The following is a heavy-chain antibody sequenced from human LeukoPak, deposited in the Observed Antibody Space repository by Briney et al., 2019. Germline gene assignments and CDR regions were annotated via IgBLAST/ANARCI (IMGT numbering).Heavy chain of an antibody. Sequence: SETLSLTCAVYGGSFSGYYWSWIRQPPGKGLEWIGEINHSGSTNYNPSLKSRVTISVDTSKNQFSLKLSSVTAADTAVYYCARGRKPVGYCSGGSCYSRGREANWFDPWGQGTLVTVSS. J-gene: IGHJ5*02. CDR3: ARGRKPVGYCSGGSCYSRGREANWFDP. D-gene: IGHD2-15*01. CDR1: GGSFSGYY. CDR2: INHSGST. V-gene: IGHV4-34*01.